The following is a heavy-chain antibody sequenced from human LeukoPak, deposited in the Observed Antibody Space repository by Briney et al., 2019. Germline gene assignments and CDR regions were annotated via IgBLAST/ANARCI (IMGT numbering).Heavy chain of an antibody. J-gene: IGHJ5*02. Sequence: SVKVSCKASGGTFSSYAISWVRQAPGQGLEWMGRIIPILGIANYAQKFQGRVTMTRDTSTSTVYMELSSLRSEDTAVYYCARDPARDFWSGYYTGIFDPWGQGTLVTVSS. CDR3: ARDPARDFWSGYYTGIFDP. D-gene: IGHD3-3*01. V-gene: IGHV1-69*04. CDR1: GGTFSSYA. CDR2: IIPILGIA.